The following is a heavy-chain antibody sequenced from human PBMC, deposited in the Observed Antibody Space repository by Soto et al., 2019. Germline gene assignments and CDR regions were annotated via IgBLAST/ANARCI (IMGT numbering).Heavy chain of an antibody. CDR2: TSAYNGNT. CDR1: GYTFTIYF. CDR3: ARDNEWELLDP. J-gene: IGHJ5*02. V-gene: IGHV1-18*04. Sequence: ASVKVSCKASGYTFTIYFISLFRQAPGQGLEWMGWTSAYNGNTNYAKKLQGRVTMTTDTSKSTAYMELRSLRSDDTAVYYCARDNEWELLDPWGQGTLVTVSS. D-gene: IGHD1-26*01.